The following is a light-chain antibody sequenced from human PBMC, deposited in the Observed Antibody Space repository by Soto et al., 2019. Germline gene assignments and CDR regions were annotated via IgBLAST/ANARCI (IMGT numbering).Light chain of an antibody. CDR3: QHHGQGHIT. CDR2: GIS. J-gene: IGKJ5*01. V-gene: IGKV3D-15*01. Sequence: EIVMTQSPATLSVSPGERSTISCRASQSVNSNYLAWYQQKPGQAPRLLIYGISKRATDIPDRFSGSGSGKEFTLTLSSLQPEVFATYYCQHHGQGHITFGQGTRLEIK. CDR1: QSVNSN.